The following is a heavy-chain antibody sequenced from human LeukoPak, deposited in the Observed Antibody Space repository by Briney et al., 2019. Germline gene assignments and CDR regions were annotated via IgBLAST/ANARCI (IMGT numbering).Heavy chain of an antibody. CDR1: GFTFSDYY. CDR3: ARVQTYPNVFDI. J-gene: IGHJ3*02. Sequence: PGGSLRLSCAASGFTFSDYYMSWIRQAPGKGLEWVSYISSSGSTIFYADSVKGRFTISRDNAKNSLYLQMNSLRAEDTAVYYCARVQTYPNVFDIWGQGTMVTVSS. CDR2: ISSSGSTI. V-gene: IGHV3-11*01.